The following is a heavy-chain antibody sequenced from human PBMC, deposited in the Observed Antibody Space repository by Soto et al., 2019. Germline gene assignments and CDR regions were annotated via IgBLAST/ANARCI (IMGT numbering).Heavy chain of an antibody. CDR3: AADGTGYWGTQAFDI. V-gene: IGHV1-58*01. CDR1: GFTFTSSA. D-gene: IGHD3-16*01. CDR2: IVVGSGNT. Sequence: QMQLVQSGPEVKKPGTSVKVSCKASGFTFTSSAVQWVRQARGQRLEWIGWIVVGSGNTNYAQKFQERVTITRDMSTSTAYMELSSLRSEDTAVYYCAADGTGYWGTQAFDIWGQGTMVTVSS. J-gene: IGHJ3*02.